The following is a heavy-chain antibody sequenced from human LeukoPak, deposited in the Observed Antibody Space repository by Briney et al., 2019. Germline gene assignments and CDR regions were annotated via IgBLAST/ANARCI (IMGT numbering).Heavy chain of an antibody. J-gene: IGHJ3*02. CDR1: GGTFSSYA. V-gene: IGHV1-69*05. D-gene: IGHD3-22*01. CDR2: IIPIFGTA. CDR3: ARGLDYYDSHHI. Sequence: SVKVSCKASGGTFSSYAISWVRQAPGQGLEWMGGIIPIFGTANYAQRFQGRVTITTDESTSTAYMELSSLRSEDTAVYYCARGLDYYDSHHIWGQGTMVTVSS.